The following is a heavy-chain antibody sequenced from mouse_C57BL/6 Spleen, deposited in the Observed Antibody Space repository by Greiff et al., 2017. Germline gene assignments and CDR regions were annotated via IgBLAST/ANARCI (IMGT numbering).Heavy chain of an antibody. J-gene: IGHJ4*01. CDR1: GFTFSDYG. D-gene: IGHD4-1*01. CDR2: ISSGSSTI. V-gene: IGHV5-17*01. Sequence: EVMLVESGGGLVKPGGSLKLSCAASGFTFSDYGMHWVRQAPEKGLEWVAYISSGSSTIYYADTVKGRFTIFRDNAKNTLFLQMTSLRSEDTAMYYCARRLTGTLYAMDYWGQGTSVTVSS. CDR3: ARRLTGTLYAMDY.